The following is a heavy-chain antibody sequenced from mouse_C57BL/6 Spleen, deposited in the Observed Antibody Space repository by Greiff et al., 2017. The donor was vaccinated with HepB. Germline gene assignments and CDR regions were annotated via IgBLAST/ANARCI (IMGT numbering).Heavy chain of an antibody. V-gene: IGHV1-64*01. CDR3: ARSYGSRGGYYAMDY. CDR2: IHPNSGST. D-gene: IGHD1-1*01. CDR1: GYTFTSYW. J-gene: IGHJ4*01. Sequence: QVQLQQPGAELVKPGASVKLSCKASGYTFTSYWMHWVKQRPGQGLEWIGMIHPNSGSTNYNEKFKSKATLTVDKSSSTAYMQLSSLTSEDSAVYYCARSYGSRGGYYAMDYWGQGTSVTVSS.